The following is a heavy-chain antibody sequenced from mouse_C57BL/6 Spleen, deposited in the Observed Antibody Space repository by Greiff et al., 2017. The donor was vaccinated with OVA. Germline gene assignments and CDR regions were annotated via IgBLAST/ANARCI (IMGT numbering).Heavy chain of an antibody. Sequence: DVHLVESGGDLVKPGGSLKLSCAASGFTFSSYGMSWVRQTPDKRLEWVATISSGGSYTYYPDSVKGRFTISRDNAKNTLYLQMSSLKSEDTAMYYCARQGPFDYWGQGTTLTVSS. J-gene: IGHJ2*01. CDR2: ISSGGSYT. V-gene: IGHV5-6*01. CDR3: ARQGPFDY. CDR1: GFTFSSYG.